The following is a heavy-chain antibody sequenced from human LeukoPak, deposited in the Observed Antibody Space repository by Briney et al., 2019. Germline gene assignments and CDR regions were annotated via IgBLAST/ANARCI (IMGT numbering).Heavy chain of an antibody. Sequence: GGSLRLSCAASGFTFSDYYMSWIRQAPGKGLEWVSYISSSGSTIYYADSVKGRFTISRDNSKNTLYLQMNSLRAEDTAVYYCAKDPGPAAIPHYMDVWGKGTTVTVSS. CDR1: GFTFSDYY. CDR3: AKDPGPAAIPHYMDV. V-gene: IGHV3-11*04. D-gene: IGHD2-2*02. J-gene: IGHJ6*03. CDR2: ISSSGSTI.